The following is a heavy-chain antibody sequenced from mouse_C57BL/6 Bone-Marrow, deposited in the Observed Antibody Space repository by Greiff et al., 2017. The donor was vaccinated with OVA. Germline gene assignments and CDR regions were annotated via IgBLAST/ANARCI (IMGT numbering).Heavy chain of an antibody. CDR2: INYDGSST. J-gene: IGHJ2*01. CDR3: AREGPYFDY. CDR1: GFTFSDYY. Sequence: EVQLVESEGGLVQPGSSMKLSCTASGFTFSDYYMAWVRQVPEKGLEWVANINYDGSSTYYLDSLKSRFIISRDNAQNILYLQMSSLKSEDTATYYCAREGPYFDYWGQGTTLTVSS. V-gene: IGHV5-16*01.